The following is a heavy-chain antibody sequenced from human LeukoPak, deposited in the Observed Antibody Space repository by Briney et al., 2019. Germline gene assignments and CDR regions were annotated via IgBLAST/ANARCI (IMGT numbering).Heavy chain of an antibody. CDR3: AKYRD. CDR2: IKGDGSEK. D-gene: IGHD2-2*02. CDR1: GFTFSEYW. J-gene: IGHJ4*02. Sequence: GGSLRLSCAGSGFTFSEYWMSWVRQAPGKGLEWVANIKGDGSEKYHVDSVKGRFTISRDNAKNSLYLQMNSLRAEDTAIYHCAKYRDWGQGTLVTVSS. V-gene: IGHV3-7*01.